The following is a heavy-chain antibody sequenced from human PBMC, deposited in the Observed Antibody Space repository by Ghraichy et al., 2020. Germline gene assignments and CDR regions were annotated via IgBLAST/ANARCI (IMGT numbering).Heavy chain of an antibody. Sequence: SETLSLTCTVSGGSISSYYWSWIRQPPGKGLEWIGYIYYSGSTNYNPSLKSRVTISVDTSKNQFSLKLSSVTAADTAVYYCARAVDSSGYYYSYYFDYWGQGTLVTVSS. J-gene: IGHJ4*02. CDR1: GGSISSYY. CDR2: IYYSGST. CDR3: ARAVDSSGYYYSYYFDY. V-gene: IGHV4-59*01. D-gene: IGHD3-22*01.